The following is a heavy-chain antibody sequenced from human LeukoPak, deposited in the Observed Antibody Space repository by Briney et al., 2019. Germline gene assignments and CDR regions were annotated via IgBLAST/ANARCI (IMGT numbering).Heavy chain of an antibody. J-gene: IGHJ5*02. D-gene: IGHD3-10*01. CDR2: MSYDGSNK. Sequence: GGSLRLSCAASGFTFSSYGMHWVRQAPGKGLEWVAVMSYDGSNKYYADSVKGRFTISRDNSKNTLYLQMNSLRAEDTAVYYCAKSYGSGSYPDSHHWGQGTLVTVSS. V-gene: IGHV3-30*18. CDR3: AKSYGSGSYPDSHH. CDR1: GFTFSSYG.